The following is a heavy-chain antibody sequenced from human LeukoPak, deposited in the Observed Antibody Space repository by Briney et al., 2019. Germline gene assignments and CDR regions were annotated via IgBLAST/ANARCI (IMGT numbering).Heavy chain of an antibody. CDR2: MNPNSGNT. Sequence: ASVKVSCTASGYTFTSYDINWVRQATGQGLEWMGWMNPNSGNTGYAQKFQGRVTITRNTSISTAYMELSSLRSEDTAVYYCARGGITMVRGVNGNNWFDPWGQGTLVTVSS. D-gene: IGHD3-10*01. CDR1: GYTFTSYD. V-gene: IGHV1-8*03. CDR3: ARGGITMVRGVNGNNWFDP. J-gene: IGHJ5*02.